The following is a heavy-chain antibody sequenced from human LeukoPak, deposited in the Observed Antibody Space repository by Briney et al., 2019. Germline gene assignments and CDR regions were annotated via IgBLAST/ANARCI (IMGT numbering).Heavy chain of an antibody. V-gene: IGHV3-33*08. J-gene: IGHJ4*02. CDR1: GFTFSSYG. Sequence: GGSLRLSCAASGFTFSSYGMHWVRQAPGKGLEWVAVIWYDGSNKYYADSVKGRFTISRDNSKNTLYLQMNGLRAEDTAVYYCARDYYDSSGIIDYWGQGTLVTVSS. CDR2: IWYDGSNK. D-gene: IGHD3-22*01. CDR3: ARDYYDSSGIIDY.